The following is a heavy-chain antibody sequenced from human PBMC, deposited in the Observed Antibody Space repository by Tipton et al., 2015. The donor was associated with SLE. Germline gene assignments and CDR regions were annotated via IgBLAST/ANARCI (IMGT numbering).Heavy chain of an antibody. CDR2: IHTYSSYV. V-gene: IGHV3-21*04. CDR3: VRNRGSHRTLLHEADVFDI. Sequence: SLRLSCVASGFSFNNYNMNWVRQAAGKGLEWVSSIHTYSSYVSYADSVKGRFTISRDNSKNTLYLQMNSLTSEDTALYYCVRNRGSHRTLLHEADVFDIWGQGTLVSVSS. CDR1: GFSFNNYN. D-gene: IGHD7-27*01. J-gene: IGHJ3*02.